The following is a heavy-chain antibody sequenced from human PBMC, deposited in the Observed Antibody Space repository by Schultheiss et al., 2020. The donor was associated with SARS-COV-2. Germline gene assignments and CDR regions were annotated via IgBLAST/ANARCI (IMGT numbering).Heavy chain of an antibody. CDR2: IIPMFGTT. CDR1: GGAFSTYT. J-gene: IGHJ6*02. Sequence: SVKVSCKASGGAFSTYTIAWVRQAPGQGLEWMGGIIPMFGTTNYAEKFQGRVTITADEPTSTAYMELSSLRSEDTAVYYCARTLPPKIRYFDWSFRDALDVWGQGTTVTVSS. CDR3: ARTLPPKIRYFDWSFRDALDV. V-gene: IGHV1-69*13. D-gene: IGHD3-9*01.